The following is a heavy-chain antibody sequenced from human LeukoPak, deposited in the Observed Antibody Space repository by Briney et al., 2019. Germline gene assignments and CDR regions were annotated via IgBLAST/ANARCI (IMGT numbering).Heavy chain of an antibody. CDR3: ASGTGYYYDSSGYPNYFDY. CDR1: GFTFSSYG. J-gene: IGHJ4*02. D-gene: IGHD3-22*01. V-gene: IGHV3-30*03. CDR2: ISYDGSNK. Sequence: GGSLRLSCAASGFTFSSYGMHWVRQAPGKGLEWVAVISYDGSNKYYADSVKGRFTISRDNSKNTLYLQMNSLRAEDTAVYYCASGTGYYYDSSGYPNYFDYWGQGTLVIVSS.